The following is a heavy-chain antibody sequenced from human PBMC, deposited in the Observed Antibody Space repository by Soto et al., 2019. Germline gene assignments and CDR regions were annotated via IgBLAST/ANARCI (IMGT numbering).Heavy chain of an antibody. CDR2: ISSSSSYI. D-gene: IGHD5-18*01. J-gene: IGHJ4*02. V-gene: IGHV3-21*01. Sequence: RRLSCAASGFTFSSYSMNWVRQAPGKGLEWVSSISSSSSYIYYADSVKGRFTISRDNAKNSLYLQMNSLRAEDTAVYYCARDGVDTAMVHWGQGTLVTVSS. CDR3: ARDGVDTAMVH. CDR1: GFTFSSYS.